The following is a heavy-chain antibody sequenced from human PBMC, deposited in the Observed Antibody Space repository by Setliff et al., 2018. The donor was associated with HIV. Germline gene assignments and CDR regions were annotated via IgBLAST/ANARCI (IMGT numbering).Heavy chain of an antibody. CDR3: ASGYQYDSSGYYYVTPIDY. CDR1: AGSIRSSTYY. J-gene: IGHJ4*02. V-gene: IGHV4-39*01. Sequence: SETLSLTCTVSAGSIRSSTYYWAWIRQPPGKGLEWIGTIYYSGSTYYNPSLKSRATISVDTSKNQFSLKLSSVTAADTAVYYCASGYQYDSSGYYYVTPIDYWGQGTLVTVSS. CDR2: IYYSGST. D-gene: IGHD3-22*01.